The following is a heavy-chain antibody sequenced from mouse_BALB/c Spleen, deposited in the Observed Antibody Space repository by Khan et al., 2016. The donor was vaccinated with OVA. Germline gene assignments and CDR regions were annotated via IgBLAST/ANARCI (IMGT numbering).Heavy chain of an antibody. Sequence: VQLQESGAELAKPGASVKMSCKASGYTFINYWILWVKQRPGQGLEWIGYINPSTGYTEYNQNFKDKATLTADKSSSTAYMQLSSLTCEDSAVYYCARRGLRWDFDYWGQGTTLTGSS. J-gene: IGHJ2*01. V-gene: IGHV1-7*01. CDR1: GYTFINYW. CDR3: ARRGLRWDFDY. D-gene: IGHD1-1*01. CDR2: INPSTGYT.